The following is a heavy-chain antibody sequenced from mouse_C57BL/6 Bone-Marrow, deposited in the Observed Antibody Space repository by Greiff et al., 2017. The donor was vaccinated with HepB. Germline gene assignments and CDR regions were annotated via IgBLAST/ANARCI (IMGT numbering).Heavy chain of an antibody. CDR3: ARSYLLLRLLDY. Sequence: EVQGVESVAELVRPGASVKLSCTASGFNIKNTYMHWVKQRPEQGLEWIGRIDPANGNTKYAPKFQGKATITADTSSNTAYLQLSSLTSEDTAIYYCARSYLLLRLLDYWGQGTTLTVSS. CDR1: GFNIKNTY. CDR2: IDPANGNT. J-gene: IGHJ2*01. V-gene: IGHV14-3*01. D-gene: IGHD1-1*01.